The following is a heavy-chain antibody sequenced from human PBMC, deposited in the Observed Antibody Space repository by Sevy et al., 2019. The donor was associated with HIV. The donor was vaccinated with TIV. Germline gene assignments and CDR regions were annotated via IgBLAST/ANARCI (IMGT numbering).Heavy chain of an antibody. CDR1: GGSISSGSYY. CDR3: ARVVRRGSGSYYKLAFDI. J-gene: IGHJ3*02. Sequence: SETLSLTCTVSGGSISSGSYYWSWIRQPAGKGLEWIGRIYTSGSTNYNPSLKSRVTISVDTSKNQFSLKLSSVTAADTAVYYCARVVRRGSGSYYKLAFDIWGQGTMVTVSS. V-gene: IGHV4-61*02. CDR2: IYTSGST. D-gene: IGHD3-10*01.